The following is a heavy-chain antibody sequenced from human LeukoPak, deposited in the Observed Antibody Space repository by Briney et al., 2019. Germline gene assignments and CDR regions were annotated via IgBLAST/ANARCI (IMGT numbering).Heavy chain of an antibody. V-gene: IGHV1-8*01. CDR3: AREGSGWSGHYYYGMDV. CDR1: VYTFTSYD. D-gene: IGHD6-19*01. CDR2: MNPNSGNT. J-gene: IGHJ6*02. Sequence: ASVKVSCKASVYTFTSYDINWVREATGQGLEWMGWMNPNSGNTGYAQKFQGRVTMTRNTSISTAYMELSSLRSEDTAVYYCAREGSGWSGHYYYGMDVWGQGTTVTVSS.